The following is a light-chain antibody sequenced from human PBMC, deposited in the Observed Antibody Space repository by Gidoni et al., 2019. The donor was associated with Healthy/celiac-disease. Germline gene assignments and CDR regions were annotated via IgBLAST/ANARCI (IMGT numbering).Light chain of an antibody. CDR1: QSVSSSD. V-gene: IGKV3-20*01. CDR2: GAS. Sequence: EIVLTQSPGTLSLSPGERATLSCRASQSVSSSDLAWYQQKPGQAPRLLIYGASSRATGIPDRFSGSGSGTDFTLTISRLEPEDFAVYYCQQYGSTFGQGTKLEIK. CDR3: QQYGST. J-gene: IGKJ2*01.